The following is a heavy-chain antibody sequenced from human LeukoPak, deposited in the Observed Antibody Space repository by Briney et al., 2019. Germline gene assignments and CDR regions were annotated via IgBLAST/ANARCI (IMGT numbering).Heavy chain of an antibody. J-gene: IGHJ4*02. V-gene: IGHV4-39*01. CDR2: SYYSGSS. CDR1: GGSISSRSYY. CDR3: ASQRGYNYGYVDY. D-gene: IGHD5-18*01. Sequence: SETLSLTCTVSGGSISSRSYYWGWIRQPPGNGLEWIGSSYYSGSSYYNPSLKSRVTIFVDTSKNQFSLKLSSVTAADTAVYYCASQRGYNYGYVDYWGQGALVTVSS.